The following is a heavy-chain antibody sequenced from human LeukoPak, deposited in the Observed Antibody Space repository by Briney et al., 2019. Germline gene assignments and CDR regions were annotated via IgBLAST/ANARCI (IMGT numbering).Heavy chain of an antibody. V-gene: IGHV4-59*01. CDR3: ARVMEASSVYYNYFDC. Sequence: PSETLSLTCTVSGGSIRAYYWSWIRQPPGKGLEWIGYVYYTGSTYYNPSLKSRVTTSVDTSKNQFSLKLSSVTAADTAVYFCARVMEASSVYYNYFDCWGHGTLVTVSS. CDR2: VYYTGST. J-gene: IGHJ4*01. CDR1: GGSIRAYY. D-gene: IGHD3-22*01.